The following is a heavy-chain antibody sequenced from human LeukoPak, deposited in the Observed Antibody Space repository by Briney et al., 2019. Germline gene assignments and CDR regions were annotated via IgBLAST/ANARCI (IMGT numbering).Heavy chain of an antibody. CDR3: ARESRYYYDSSGYTDV. J-gene: IGHJ6*02. CDR2: IYSGGST. Sequence: PGGSLRLSCAASGFTVSSNYMSWVRQAPGKGLEWVSVIYSGGSTYYADSVKGRFTISRDNSKNTLYLQMNSLRAEDTAVYYCARESRYYYDSSGYTDVWGQGTTVAVSS. V-gene: IGHV3-53*01. CDR1: GFTVSSNY. D-gene: IGHD3-22*01.